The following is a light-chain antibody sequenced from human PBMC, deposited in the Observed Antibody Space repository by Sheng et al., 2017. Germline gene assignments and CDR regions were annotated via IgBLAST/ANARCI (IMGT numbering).Light chain of an antibody. CDR1: QSVSSSY. V-gene: IGKV3-20*01. CDR3: QHYKSWPLT. J-gene: IGKJ4*01. CDR2: GAS. Sequence: EIVLTQSPGTLSLSPGERATLSCRASQSVSSSYLAWYQQKPGQAPRLLIYGASSRATGIPDRFSGSGSGTEFTLNISSLQSEDFAVYYCQHYKSWPLTFGGGTKVDIK.